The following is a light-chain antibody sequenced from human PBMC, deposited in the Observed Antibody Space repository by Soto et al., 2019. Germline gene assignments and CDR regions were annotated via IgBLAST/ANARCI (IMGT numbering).Light chain of an antibody. Sequence: QSVLTQSPSASASLGASVKLTCTLSSGHSSYAIAWHQQQPEKGPRYLMKLSSDGSHSKGDGIPDRFSGSSSGAERYLTICGIQSEDEADYYCQTWDTGARVVFGGGTKHTVL. CDR2: LSSDGSH. V-gene: IGLV4-69*01. J-gene: IGLJ2*01. CDR3: QTWDTGARVV. CDR1: SGHSSYA.